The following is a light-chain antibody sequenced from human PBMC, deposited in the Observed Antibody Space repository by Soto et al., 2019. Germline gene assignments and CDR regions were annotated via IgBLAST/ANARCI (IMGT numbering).Light chain of an antibody. Sequence: EILLTQSPGTLSLSPGARATLSCRASQSVSSSYLSWYQLKPGQAPRLLIYGASSRATGIPDRFSGSGSGTDFTLTIRRLEPEDFAVYYCQQYGYSFRAFGQGTKVEL. CDR3: QQYGYSFRA. J-gene: IGKJ1*01. V-gene: IGKV3-20*01. CDR2: GAS. CDR1: QSVSSSY.